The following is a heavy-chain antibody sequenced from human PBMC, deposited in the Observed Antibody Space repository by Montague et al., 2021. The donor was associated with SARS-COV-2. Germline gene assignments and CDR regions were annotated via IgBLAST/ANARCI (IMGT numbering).Heavy chain of an antibody. Sequence: TLSLTCTVSRGSISSGGNYWSWIRQHPVKGLEWIGYSYYSGSTYYNPSLKSRVSISVDTSKKHFSLKLTSMTAADTAIYYCARGLLRYFFDWGQGTTVTVSS. CDR3: ARGLLRYFFD. V-gene: IGHV4-31*03. D-gene: IGHD3-9*01. CDR1: RGSISSGGNY. CDR2: SYYSGST. J-gene: IGHJ6*02.